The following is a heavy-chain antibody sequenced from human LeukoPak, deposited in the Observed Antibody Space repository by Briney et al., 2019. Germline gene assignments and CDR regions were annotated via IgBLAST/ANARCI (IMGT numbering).Heavy chain of an antibody. Sequence: GASVKVSFKASGYTLTGYYMHWVRLAPGQGLELMGWINPSSGDTNYAQKFQGRVTMTRETSSSTAYMELSRLRSDDTAVYYCAKNPYEYYFDYWGQGTLVTVSS. CDR3: AKNPYEYYFDY. CDR2: INPSSGDT. CDR1: GYTLTGYY. V-gene: IGHV1-2*02. D-gene: IGHD5-12*01. J-gene: IGHJ4*02.